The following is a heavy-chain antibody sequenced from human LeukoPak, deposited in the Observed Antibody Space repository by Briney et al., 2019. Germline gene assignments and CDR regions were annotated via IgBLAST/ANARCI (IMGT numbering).Heavy chain of an antibody. CDR2: IYYSGST. V-gene: IGHV4-59*01. D-gene: IGHD2/OR15-2a*01. CDR1: GGSISSYY. J-gene: IGHJ5*02. Sequence: SETLSLTCTVSGGSISSYYWSWLRQPPGKGLEWIGYIYYSGSTNYNPSLKSRVTISVDTSKNQFSLKLSSVTAADTAVYYCAREKSTFGDLWFDPWGQGTLVTVSS. CDR3: AREKSTFGDLWFDP.